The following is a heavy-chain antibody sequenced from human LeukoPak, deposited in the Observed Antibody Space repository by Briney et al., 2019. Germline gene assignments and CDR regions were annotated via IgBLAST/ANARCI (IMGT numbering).Heavy chain of an antibody. Sequence: SETLSPTCAVYGGSFSGYYWSWIRQPPGKGLEWIGEINHSGSTNYNPSLKSRVTISVDTSKNQFSLKLSSVTAADTAVYYCATYGTYDSSGYYPSWGQGTLVTVSS. CDR2: INHSGST. CDR3: ATYGTYDSSGYYPS. CDR1: GGSFSGYY. D-gene: IGHD3-22*01. V-gene: IGHV4-34*01. J-gene: IGHJ5*02.